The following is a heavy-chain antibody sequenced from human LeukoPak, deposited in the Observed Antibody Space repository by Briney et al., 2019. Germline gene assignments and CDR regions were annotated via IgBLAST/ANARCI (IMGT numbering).Heavy chain of an antibody. CDR3: AGATQWLAYDY. Sequence: GGSLRLSCAASGFTVNTYYMSWVRQAPGKGLEWVSVIYDGSSTPYADSVKGRFTISRDNSKNTLYLQLNNLRAEDTAVYYCAGATQWLAYDYWGQGTLVTVSS. V-gene: IGHV3-53*01. D-gene: IGHD6-19*01. CDR2: IYDGSST. J-gene: IGHJ4*02. CDR1: GFTVNTYY.